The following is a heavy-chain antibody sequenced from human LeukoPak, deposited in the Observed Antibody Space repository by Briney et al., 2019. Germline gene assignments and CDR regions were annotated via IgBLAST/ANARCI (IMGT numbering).Heavy chain of an antibody. D-gene: IGHD3-22*01. CDR1: GFIFTNFA. Sequence: GGSLRLSCVASGFIFTNFAVSWVRQAPGKGLEWVSAITGNTGSTNYADSVKGRFTISRDNSKNTLYLQMNSLRAEDTAVYYCAKDHYDSSGYYHGGAFDIWGQGTMVTVSS. J-gene: IGHJ3*02. V-gene: IGHV3-23*01. CDR2: ITGNTGST. CDR3: AKDHYDSSGYYHGGAFDI.